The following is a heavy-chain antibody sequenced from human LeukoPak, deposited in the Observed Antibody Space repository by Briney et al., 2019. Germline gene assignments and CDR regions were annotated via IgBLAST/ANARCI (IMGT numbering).Heavy chain of an antibody. Sequence: GGSLRLSCAASGFTFSSYSMNWVRQAPGKGLEWVSSISSSSSYIYYADSVKSRFTISRDNAKNSLYLQMNSLRAEDTAVYYCARDSYYGDIFDYWGQGTLVTVSS. CDR1: GFTFSSYS. CDR2: ISSSSSYI. CDR3: ARDSYYGDIFDY. D-gene: IGHD4-17*01. V-gene: IGHV3-21*01. J-gene: IGHJ4*02.